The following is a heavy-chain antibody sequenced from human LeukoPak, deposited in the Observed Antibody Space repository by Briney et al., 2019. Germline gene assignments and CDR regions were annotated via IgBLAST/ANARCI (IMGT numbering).Heavy chain of an antibody. J-gene: IGHJ5*02. Sequence: ESGPTLVKHIQTLTLSCTFSGFSLSPSREALRSTPPPPGKALEWLALIYWNDDKRYGPSLKSRLTITKDTSKNQVVLTMTNMDPVDTATYYCSQRGGPWGQGTLVTVSS. CDR2: IYWNDDK. CDR1: GFSLSPSREA. D-gene: IGHD2-15*01. V-gene: IGHV2-5*01. CDR3: SQRGGP.